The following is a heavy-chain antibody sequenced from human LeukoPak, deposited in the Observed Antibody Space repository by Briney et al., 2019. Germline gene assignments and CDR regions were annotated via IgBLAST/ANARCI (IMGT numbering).Heavy chain of an antibody. CDR1: GFTFSSYS. V-gene: IGHV3-48*01. D-gene: IGHD3-3*01. J-gene: IGHJ4*02. CDR3: ATEYYGSLYNY. CDR2: ISSSSSTI. Sequence: PGGSLRLSCAASGFTFSSYSMNWVRQAPGKGLEWVSYISSSSSTIYYADSVKGRFTISRDNAKNSLYLQMNSLRAEDTAVYYCATEYYGSLYNYWGQGTLVTVSS.